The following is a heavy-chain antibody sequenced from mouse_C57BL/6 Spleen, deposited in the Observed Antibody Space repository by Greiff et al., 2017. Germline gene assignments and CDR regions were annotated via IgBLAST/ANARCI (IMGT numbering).Heavy chain of an antibody. Sequence: QVQLQQPGAELVKPGASVKLSCKASGYTFTSYWMTWVKQRPGPGLEWIGMIHPNSGSTNYNEKFKSKATLTVDTSSSTAYMHLSSLTSEDSAVYYCARWGKYYDCSGYCYWGQGTLVTVSA. CDR1: GYTFTSYW. CDR3: ARWGKYYDCSGYCY. V-gene: IGHV1-64*01. D-gene: IGHD2-4*01. J-gene: IGHJ3*01. CDR2: IHPNSGST.